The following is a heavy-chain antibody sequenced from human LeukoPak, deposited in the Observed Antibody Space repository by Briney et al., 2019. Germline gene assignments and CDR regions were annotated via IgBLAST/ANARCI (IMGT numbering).Heavy chain of an antibody. CDR2: IDPSDSYT. CDR3: ARHSADYDILTGYQAVDAFDI. V-gene: IGHV5-10-1*01. D-gene: IGHD3-9*01. CDR1: GYSFTSYW. J-gene: IGHJ4*02. Sequence: GESLKISCKGSGYSFTSYWISWVRQMPGKGLEWMGRIDPSDSYTNYSPSFQGHVTISADKSISTAYLQWSSLKASDTAMYYCARHSADYDILTGYQAVDAFDIWGPGTLVTVSS.